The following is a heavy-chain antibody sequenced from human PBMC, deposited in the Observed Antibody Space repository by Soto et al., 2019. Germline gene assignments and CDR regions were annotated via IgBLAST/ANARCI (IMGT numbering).Heavy chain of an antibody. CDR2: ISGSGGST. J-gene: IGHJ6*02. CDR3: AKLTVVPADYYYGMDV. D-gene: IGHD2-15*01. CDR1: GFTFSSYA. Sequence: LRLSCAASGFTFSSYAMSWVRQAPGKGLEWVSAISGSGGSTYYADSVKGRFTISRDNSKNTLYLQMNSLRAEDTAVYYCAKLTVVPADYYYGMDVWGQGTTVTVSS. V-gene: IGHV3-23*01.